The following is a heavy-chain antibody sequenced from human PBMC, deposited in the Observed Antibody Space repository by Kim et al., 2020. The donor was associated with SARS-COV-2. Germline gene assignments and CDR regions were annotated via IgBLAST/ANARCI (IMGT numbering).Heavy chain of an antibody. D-gene: IGHD6-19*01. CDR2: INWNGGST. Sequence: GGSLRLSCAASGFTFDDYGMSWVRQAPGKGLEWVSGINWNGGSTGYADSVKGRFTISRDNAKNSLYLQMNSLRAEDTALYHCARGAGAGIAWGLSYYYGMDVWGQGTTVTVSS. V-gene: IGHV3-20*01. J-gene: IGHJ6*02. CDR3: ARGAGAGIAWGLSYYYGMDV. CDR1: GFTFDDYG.